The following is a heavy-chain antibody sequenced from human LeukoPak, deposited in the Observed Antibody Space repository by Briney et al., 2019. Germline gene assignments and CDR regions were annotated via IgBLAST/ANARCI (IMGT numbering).Heavy chain of an antibody. CDR2: ISSTGSYI. D-gene: IGHD3-3*01. Sequence: PGGSLRLSCAASGFSFSDYTMNWVRRAPGKGLEFVSGISSTGSYIYYADSVKGRFTISRDNAKNALYLQMNSLSADDTAVYYCAKGPRIITIFGVVMSYYFDYWGQGTLVTVSS. CDR3: AKGPRIITIFGVVMSYYFDY. J-gene: IGHJ4*02. CDR1: GFSFSDYT. V-gene: IGHV3-21*01.